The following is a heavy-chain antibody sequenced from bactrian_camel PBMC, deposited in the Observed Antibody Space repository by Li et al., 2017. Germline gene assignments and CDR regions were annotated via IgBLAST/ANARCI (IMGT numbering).Heavy chain of an antibody. CDR1: GFPFNDHS. Sequence: DVQLVESGGGLVEPGGSLRVSCAASGFPFNDHSMGWFRQVPGKEREVVAVIEGGGGMAYVDSVKGRFTISKDNAKTTLYLRMTSLTPEDTAMYYCAADFYNLQLARSYTYWGQGTQVTVS. V-gene: IGHV3S67*01. J-gene: IGHJ4*01. CDR3: AADFYNLQLARSYTY. D-gene: IGHD7*01. CDR2: IEGGGGM.